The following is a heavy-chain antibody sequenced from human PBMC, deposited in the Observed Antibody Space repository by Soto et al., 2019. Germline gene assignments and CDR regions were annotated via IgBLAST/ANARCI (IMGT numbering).Heavy chain of an antibody. V-gene: IGHV4-39*01. CDR2: IYYSGST. CDR1: GGSISSSSYY. D-gene: IGHD5-12*01. J-gene: IGHJ4*02. CDR3: ARRGRDGYNLYYFDY. Sequence: QLQLQESGPGLVKPSETLSLTCTVSGGSISSSSYYWGWIRQPPGKGLEWIGSIYYSGSTYYNPSLKSRVTISVDTSKNQFSLKLSSVTAADTAVYYCARRGRDGYNLYYFDYWGQGTLVTVSS.